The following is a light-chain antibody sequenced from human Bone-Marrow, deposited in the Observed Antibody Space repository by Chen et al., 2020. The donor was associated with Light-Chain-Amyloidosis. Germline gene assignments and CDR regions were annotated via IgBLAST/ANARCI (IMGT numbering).Light chain of an antibody. CDR1: QTISSNY. CDR2: GSS. Sequence: EIVLTQSPGTLSLSPGEGANLSCRASQTISSNYLTWYQQKFGQAPRLLIYGSSSMATGIPDRFTGSGSGTDFTLTINRLKPEEFAMYYCQQYGTSTLTFGGGTKVEIK. CDR3: QQYGTSTLT. V-gene: IGKV3-20*01. J-gene: IGKJ4*01.